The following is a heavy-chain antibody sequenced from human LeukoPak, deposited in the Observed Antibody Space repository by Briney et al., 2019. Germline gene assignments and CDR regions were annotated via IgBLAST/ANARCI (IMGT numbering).Heavy chain of an antibody. Sequence: GGSLRLSCAASGFTFSSYAMSWVRQAPGKGLEWVSAISGSGGSTYYADSVKGRFTISRDNAKNSLYLQMNSLRAEDTAVYYCARGYYGSRYYYGMDVWGQGTTVTVSS. CDR2: ISGSGGST. J-gene: IGHJ6*02. CDR1: GFTFSSYA. D-gene: IGHD3-10*01. CDR3: ARGYYGSRYYYGMDV. V-gene: IGHV3-23*01.